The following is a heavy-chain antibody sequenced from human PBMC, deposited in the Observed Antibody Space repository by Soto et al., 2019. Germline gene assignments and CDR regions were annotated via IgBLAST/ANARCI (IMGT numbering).Heavy chain of an antibody. Sequence: SVKLCSKASGGGFSSYSSSWVRQAPGQRLEWVGGIIPIFGTANYAQKFQGRVTITADESTSTAYMELSSLRSEDTAVYYCASDAPDDYYDKKATYNWFAPWAKETRFPVSS. J-gene: IGHJ5*02. CDR3: ASDAPDDYYDKKATYNWFAP. D-gene: IGHD3-22*01. V-gene: IGHV1-69*13. CDR1: GGGFSSYS. CDR2: IIPIFGTA.